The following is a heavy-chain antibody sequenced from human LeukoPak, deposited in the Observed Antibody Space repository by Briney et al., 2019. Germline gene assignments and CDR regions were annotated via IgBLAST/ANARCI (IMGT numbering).Heavy chain of an antibody. V-gene: IGHV3-23*01. CDR2: ISGSGGST. J-gene: IGHJ4*02. CDR3: AKVSYSGSPGY. CDR1: GFTVSNYA. D-gene: IGHD1-26*01. Sequence: GGSLRLSCAASGFTVSNYAMSWVRQAPGKGLEWVSGISGSGGSTYYADSVKGRFTISRDNSKNTLYLQMNSLRAEDTAVYYCAKVSYSGSPGYWGQGTLVTVSS.